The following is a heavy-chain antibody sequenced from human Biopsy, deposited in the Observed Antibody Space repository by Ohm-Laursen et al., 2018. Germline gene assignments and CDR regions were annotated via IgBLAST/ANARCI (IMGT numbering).Heavy chain of an antibody. CDR2: INHSGRT. Sequence: PGTLSLTCAVYGESFNGYYWSWIRQPPGKGLEWIGEINHSGRTNYNPSLKSRVTISVDTSKNHFSLKVRSVTAADTAVYYCVRGVDYYDPYHYYALDVWGQGTTVTVSS. CDR1: GESFNGYY. V-gene: IGHV4-34*01. D-gene: IGHD3-22*01. J-gene: IGHJ6*02. CDR3: VRGVDYYDPYHYYALDV.